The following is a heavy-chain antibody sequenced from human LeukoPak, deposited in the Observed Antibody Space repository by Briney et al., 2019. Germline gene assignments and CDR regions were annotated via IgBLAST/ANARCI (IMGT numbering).Heavy chain of an antibody. D-gene: IGHD2-2*01. V-gene: IGHV4-39*01. J-gene: IGHJ4*02. CDR2: IYYSGST. Sequence: SETLSLTCNVSGGSISSSSYYWGWLRQPPGKGLEWIGSIYYSGSTYYNQSLKSRVTISVDTSKNQFSLLLSSVTAADTAVYYCARRYANFHPEWGQGILVTVSS. CDR1: GGSISSSSYY. CDR3: ARRYANFHPE.